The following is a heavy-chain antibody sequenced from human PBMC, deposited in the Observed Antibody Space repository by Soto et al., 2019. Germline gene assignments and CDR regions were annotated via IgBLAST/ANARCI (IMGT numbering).Heavy chain of an antibody. Sequence: QVQLVQSGAEEEKPGASVKVSCKASGYTFTSYAMHWVRQAHGQRLEWMGWINAGNGNTKYSQKFQGRVTITRDTSASTAYMELSSLRSEDTAVYYCARSSGYYLIDDYWGQGTLVTVSS. CDR2: INAGNGNT. J-gene: IGHJ4*02. CDR1: GYTFTSYA. V-gene: IGHV1-3*05. D-gene: IGHD3-22*01. CDR3: ARSSGYYLIDDY.